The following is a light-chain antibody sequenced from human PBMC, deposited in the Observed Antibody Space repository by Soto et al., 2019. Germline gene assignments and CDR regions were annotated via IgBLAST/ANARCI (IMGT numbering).Light chain of an antibody. CDR1: STDVGRYNY. CDR2: DVS. J-gene: IGLJ1*01. Sequence: QSVLTQPASVSGSPGQSITISCTGTSTDVGRYNYVSWYQQHPGKAPKLMVYDVSNRPSGVSNRFSGSKSGNTASLTISGLQAEDEADYYCSSYTSSSTLCVFGTGTKVTVL. V-gene: IGLV2-14*01. CDR3: SSYTSSSTLCV.